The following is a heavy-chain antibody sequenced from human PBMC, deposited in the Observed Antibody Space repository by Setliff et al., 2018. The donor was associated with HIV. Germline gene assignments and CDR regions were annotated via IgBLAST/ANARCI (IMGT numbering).Heavy chain of an antibody. CDR1: GGSFSGHY. J-gene: IGHJ6*03. CDR2: VNHSGST. CDR3: ARDATSEGYMDV. Sequence: SETLSLTCAVYGGSFSGHYWSWIRQPPGKGLEWIGEVNHSGSTNYNPSLKSRVTISVDTSKNQFSLKLTSVTAADTAMYFCARDATSEGYMDVWGKGTTVTVSS. V-gene: IGHV4-34*01.